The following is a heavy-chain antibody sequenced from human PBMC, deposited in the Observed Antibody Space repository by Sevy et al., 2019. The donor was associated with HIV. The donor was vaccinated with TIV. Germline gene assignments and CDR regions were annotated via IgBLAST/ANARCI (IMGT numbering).Heavy chain of an antibody. V-gene: IGHV3-48*01. D-gene: IGHD1-26*01. CDR3: ARESYFCVTTTFPENDY. J-gene: IGHJ4*02. Sequence: GGSLRPSCAASGFTFSSFGMNWVRQAPGKGLEWISYISHSTNTRLYAASVTGRFSISRDNPRNSLYLQMNSLRAEDTAVYYCARESYFCVTTTFPENDYWGRGTLVTVSS. CDR1: GFTFSSFG. CDR2: ISHSTNTR.